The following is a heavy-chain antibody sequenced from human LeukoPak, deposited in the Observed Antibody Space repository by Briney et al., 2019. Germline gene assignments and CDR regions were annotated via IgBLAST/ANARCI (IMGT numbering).Heavy chain of an antibody. CDR2: INPSGSST. V-gene: IGHV1-46*01. D-gene: IGHD6-13*01. Sequence: ASVKVSCKASGYTFTTYYMHWVRQAPGQGLEWMGVINPSGSSTSYAQKFQGRVTMTTDTSTRTVYMELSSLRSEDTAVYYCSREGAAAAKHFDSWGQGTLVTVSS. J-gene: IGHJ4*02. CDR3: SREGAAAAKHFDS. CDR1: GYTFTTYY.